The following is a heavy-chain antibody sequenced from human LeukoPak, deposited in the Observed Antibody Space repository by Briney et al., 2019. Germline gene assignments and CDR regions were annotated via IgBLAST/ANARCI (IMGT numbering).Heavy chain of an antibody. CDR3: ARHQARPGGLIDY. D-gene: IGHD3-16*01. CDR1: GGSISSGDYY. CDR2: IYYSGST. J-gene: IGHJ4*02. V-gene: IGHV4-30-4*08. Sequence: PSETLSLTCTVSGGSISSGDYYWSWIRQPPGKGLEWIGYIYYSGSTYYNPSLKSRVTISINTSKNQFSLKLSSVTAADTAVYYCARHQARPGGLIDYWGQGTLVTVSS.